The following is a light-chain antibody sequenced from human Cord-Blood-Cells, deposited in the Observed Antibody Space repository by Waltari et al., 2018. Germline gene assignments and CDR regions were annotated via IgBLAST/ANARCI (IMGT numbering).Light chain of an antibody. CDR3: QQSYSTPPEYT. V-gene: IGKV1-39*01. CDR1: QSISSY. Sequence: DIQMTQSPSSLSASVGDRVTITCRASQSISSYLNWYQQKPGKAPKLLIYAASSLQSGVPSRFSGSGSGTDFTLTIRSLQPEEFATYYCQQSYSTPPEYTFGQGTKLEIK. J-gene: IGKJ2*01. CDR2: AAS.